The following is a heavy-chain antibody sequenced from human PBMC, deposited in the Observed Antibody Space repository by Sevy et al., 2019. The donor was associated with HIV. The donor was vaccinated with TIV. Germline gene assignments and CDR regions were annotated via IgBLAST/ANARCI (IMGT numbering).Heavy chain of an antibody. CDR2: IKRDGSEK. D-gene: IGHD2-2*01. CDR3: ARDCSSTSCLWGMDV. J-gene: IGHJ6*02. V-gene: IGHV3-7*03. CDR1: GFMFSNYW. Sequence: GGSLRLSCVASGFMFSNYWMSWVRQAPGKGLEWVANIKRDGSEKYYVASVKGRFTISRDNAKNSLYLQMNSLRDEDTAVYYCARDCSSTSCLWGMDVWGPGTTVTVSS.